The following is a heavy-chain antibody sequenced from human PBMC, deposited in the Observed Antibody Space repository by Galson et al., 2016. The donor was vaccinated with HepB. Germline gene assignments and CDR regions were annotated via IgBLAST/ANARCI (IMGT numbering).Heavy chain of an antibody. V-gene: IGHV3-74*01. D-gene: IGHD3-10*01. CDR1: GFTFSNYW. J-gene: IGHJ4*02. Sequence: SLRLSCAASGFTFSNYWMYWVRQAPGKGLVWVSRIKTDGSITGYAASVKGRFTISRANGKKTMYLQMNSLRAEDTALYYCARGRRGAISDFFDSWGQGTLVTVSS. CDR3: ARGRRGAISDFFDS. CDR2: IKTDGSIT.